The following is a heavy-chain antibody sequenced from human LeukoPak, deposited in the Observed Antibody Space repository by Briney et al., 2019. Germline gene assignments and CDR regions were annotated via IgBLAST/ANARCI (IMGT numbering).Heavy chain of an antibody. V-gene: IGHV4-38-2*02. J-gene: IGHJ4*02. CDR1: GYSISSGYY. Sequence: SETLSLTCTVSGYSISSGYYWGWIRQPPGKGLEWIGSIYYNGSTYYNPSLKSRVTISVDTSKNQFSLKLTSVTAADTAVYYCARHWSPRGRSYFDYWGQGTLVTVSS. CDR3: ARHWSPRGRSYFDY. CDR2: IYYNGST.